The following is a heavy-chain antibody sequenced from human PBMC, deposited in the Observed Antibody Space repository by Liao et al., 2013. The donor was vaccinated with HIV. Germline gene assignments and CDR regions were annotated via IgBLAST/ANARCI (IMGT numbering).Heavy chain of an antibody. CDR3: ARGGWLWSYFDY. Sequence: QVQLQESGSRLVKPSETLSLTCTVSGGSIISYYWSWIRQPPGKGLEWIGYIYYSGSTNYNPSLKSRVTISVDTSNNQFSLNLRSMTAADTAVYYCARGGWLWSYFDYWGQGTLVTVSS. J-gene: IGHJ4*02. CDR2: IYYSGST. CDR1: GGSIISYY. V-gene: IGHV4-59*13. D-gene: IGHD3-22*01.